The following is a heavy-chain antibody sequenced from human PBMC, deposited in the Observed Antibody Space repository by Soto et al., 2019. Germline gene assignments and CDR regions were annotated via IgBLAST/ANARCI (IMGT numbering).Heavy chain of an antibody. D-gene: IGHD1-26*01. Sequence: GSLRLSCAASGFNFTNYAMTWVRQTPGKGLEWVSGISASGGLKYYADSVRGRFTVSRDNSKNILYLQMDHLRDEDTALYYCAREVGAPSGWLDPWGQGTQVTVSS. CDR1: GFNFTNYA. CDR3: AREVGAPSGWLDP. CDR2: ISASGGLK. V-gene: IGHV3-23*01. J-gene: IGHJ5*02.